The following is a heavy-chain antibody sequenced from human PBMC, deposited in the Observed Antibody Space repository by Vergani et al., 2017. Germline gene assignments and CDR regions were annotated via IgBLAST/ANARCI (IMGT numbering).Heavy chain of an antibody. V-gene: IGHV7-4-1*02. CDR1: GYTFTGYY. Sequence: QVQLVQSGAEVKKPGASVKVSCKASGYTFTGYYMHWVRQAPGQGLEWMGWINTNTGNPTYAQGFTGRFVFSLDTSVSTAYLQISSLKAEDTAVYYCARGGLLWFGELLSARGMDVWGQGTTVTVSS. CDR3: ARGGLLWFGELLSARGMDV. J-gene: IGHJ6*02. D-gene: IGHD3-10*01. CDR2: INTNTGNP.